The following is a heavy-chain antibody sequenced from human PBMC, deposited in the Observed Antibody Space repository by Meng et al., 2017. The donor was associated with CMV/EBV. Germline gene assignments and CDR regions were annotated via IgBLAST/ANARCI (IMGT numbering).Heavy chain of an antibody. V-gene: IGHV1-2*02. D-gene: IGHD6-19*01. J-gene: IGHJ4*02. CDR1: GFTFSDYY. CDR3: VRSSGWSLFDY. CDR2: VNSNNDAT. Sequence: QVQRVQVGAEMKKPGASVKVSCTTSGFTFSDYYIPWVRQAPGQGLEWMGWVNSNNDATNYARKFQGRVSMTRDTSISTAHMELSRLMSDDTAVYYCVRSSGWSLFDYWGQGTLVTVSS.